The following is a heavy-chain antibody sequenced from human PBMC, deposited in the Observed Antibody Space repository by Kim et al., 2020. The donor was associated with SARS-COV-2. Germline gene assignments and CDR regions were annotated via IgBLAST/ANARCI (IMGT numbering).Heavy chain of an antibody. CDR1: GYNFNNYW. J-gene: IGHJ2*01. D-gene: IGHD3-16*01. V-gene: IGHV5-51*01. CDR3: ARRGVVNQQNWYFEI. CDR2: LYPGDSDA. Sequence: GESLKISCQGSGYNFNNYWIGWVRQTPGKGLEWMGILYPGDSDARYSPSFQGQVTMSADKSISTAYLEWRSLKASDTAMYYCARRGVVNQQNWYFEIWGRGTLLTVSS.